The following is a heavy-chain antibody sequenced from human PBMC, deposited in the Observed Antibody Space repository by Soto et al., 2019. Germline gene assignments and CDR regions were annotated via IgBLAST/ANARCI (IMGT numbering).Heavy chain of an antibody. CDR2: ILHTGGT. Sequence: PSETLSLTCAVSGGSISGGGFSWSWIRQPPGKGLEWIGYILHTGGTQYNPSLKSRVSMSVDKSKNQFSLHLTSVTAADTAVYYCDRPQFGDGFDYWGQGALVTVSS. J-gene: IGHJ4*02. CDR1: GGSISGGGFS. CDR3: DRPQFGDGFDY. D-gene: IGHD3-10*01. V-gene: IGHV4-30-2*01.